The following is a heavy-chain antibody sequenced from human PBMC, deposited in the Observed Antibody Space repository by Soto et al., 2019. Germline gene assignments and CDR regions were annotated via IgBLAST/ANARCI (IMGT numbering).Heavy chain of an antibody. CDR2: IYYSGST. Sequence: QVQLQESGPGLVKPSETLSLTCTVSGGSISSYYWSWIRQPPGKGLEWIGYIYYSGSTNYNPSLKSRVTISVDTSKNQFSLKLSSVTAADTAVYYCARSVLGGAGYYYYYMDVWGKGTTVTVSS. D-gene: IGHD6-19*01. J-gene: IGHJ6*03. CDR3: ARSVLGGAGYYYYYMDV. CDR1: GGSISSYY. V-gene: IGHV4-59*08.